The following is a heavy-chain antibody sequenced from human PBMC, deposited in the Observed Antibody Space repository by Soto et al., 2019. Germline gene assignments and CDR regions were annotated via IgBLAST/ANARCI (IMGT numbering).Heavy chain of an antibody. CDR1: GGSFSGYY. D-gene: IGHD2-8*02. J-gene: IGHJ6*02. V-gene: IGHV4-34*01. CDR3: AKAGTGDYYYGMDV. CDR2: INHSGST. Sequence: SETLSLTCAVYGGSFSGYYWSWIRQPPGKGLEWIGEINHSGSTNYNPSLKSRVTISVDTSKNQFSLKLSSVTAADTAVYYCAKAGTGDYYYGMDVWGQGTTVTVSS.